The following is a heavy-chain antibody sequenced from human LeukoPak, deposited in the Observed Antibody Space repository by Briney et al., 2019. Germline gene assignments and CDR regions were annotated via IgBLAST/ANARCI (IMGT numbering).Heavy chain of an antibody. CDR3: ARRGYSDYDFWFDP. CDR1: GYSFISYW. D-gene: IGHD5-12*01. Sequence: GESLEISCKGSGYSFISYWIAWVRQMPGKGLEWMGIIYPGDSDTRYSPSFQGQVTISADKSISTAYLQWSSLKASDTAMYYCARRGYSDYDFWFDPWGQGTLVTVSS. V-gene: IGHV5-51*01. CDR2: IYPGDSDT. J-gene: IGHJ5*02.